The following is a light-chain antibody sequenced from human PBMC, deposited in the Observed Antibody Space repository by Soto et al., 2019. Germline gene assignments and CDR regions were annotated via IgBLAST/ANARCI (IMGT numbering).Light chain of an antibody. Sequence: EFGLTQSACALSLSPGERATLSCRASQRVRDSYLAWYQQKPGQTPSLLVYGASSRATGIPDRFSGSGSGADFTLIISRLEPEDFAVYYCQQYGISPLPFGGGSNV. V-gene: IGKV3-20*01. CDR3: QQYGISPLP. J-gene: IGKJ4*01. CDR1: QRVRDSY. CDR2: GAS.